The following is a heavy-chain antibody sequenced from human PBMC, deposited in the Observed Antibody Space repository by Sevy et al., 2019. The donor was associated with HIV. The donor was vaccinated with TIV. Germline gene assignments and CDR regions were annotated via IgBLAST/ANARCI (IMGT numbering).Heavy chain of an antibody. CDR1: GFTFRKYG. J-gene: IGHJ4*02. CDR2: IGNDGSKK. V-gene: IGHV3-30*02. D-gene: IGHD3-22*01. CDR3: AKDPYVSDSAGYHHFDY. Sequence: GGSLRLSCTASGFTFRKYGMHWVRQAPGKGLEWVTFIGNDGSKKYNGDSVKGRFTISRDNLKNTLYLQMNRLRAEDTAVYYCAKDPYVSDSAGYHHFDYWGQGTLVTVSS.